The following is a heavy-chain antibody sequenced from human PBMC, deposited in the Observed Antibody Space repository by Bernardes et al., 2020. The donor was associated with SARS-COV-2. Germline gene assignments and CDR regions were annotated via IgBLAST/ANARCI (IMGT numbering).Heavy chain of an antibody. Sequence: GGSLRLSCAASGFTFSSYGMHWVRQAPGKGLEWVAVIWYDGSNKYYADSVKGRFTISRDNSKNTLYLQMNSLRAEDTAVYYCARDDYDILTGRGGGGMDVWGQGTTVTVSS. J-gene: IGHJ6*02. D-gene: IGHD3-9*01. CDR1: GFTFSSYG. CDR2: IWYDGSNK. V-gene: IGHV3-33*01. CDR3: ARDDYDILTGRGGGGMDV.